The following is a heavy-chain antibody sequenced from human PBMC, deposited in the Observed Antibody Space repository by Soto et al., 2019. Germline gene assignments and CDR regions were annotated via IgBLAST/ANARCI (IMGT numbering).Heavy chain of an antibody. CDR3: ARRNSIAAWNWFDP. CDR2: IYYSGST. V-gene: IGHV4-59*08. D-gene: IGHD6-6*01. Sequence: SETLSLTCTVSGGSISSYYWSWIRQPPGKGLEWIGYIYYSGSTNYNPSLKSRVTISVDTSKNQFSLKLSSVTAADTAVYYCARRNSIAAWNWFDPWGQGTLVTVSS. CDR1: GGSISSYY. J-gene: IGHJ5*02.